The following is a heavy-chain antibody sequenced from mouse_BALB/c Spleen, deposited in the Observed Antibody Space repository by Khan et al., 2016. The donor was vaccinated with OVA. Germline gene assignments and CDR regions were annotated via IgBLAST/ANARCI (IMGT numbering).Heavy chain of an antibody. CDR2: IFPGTGTT. D-gene: IGHD2-1*01. CDR3: ARGYFGNYEVAY. CDR1: GYTFTNYW. J-gene: IGHJ3*01. Sequence: QVQLQQSGAELVKPGASVKLSCKTSGYTFTNYWIQWVKQRPGQGLGWIGEIFPGTGTTYYNENFKAKATLTIDTSSSTAYMQLSSLTSEDSAVYFLARGYFGNYEVAYWGQGTLVTVSA. V-gene: IGHV1S132*01.